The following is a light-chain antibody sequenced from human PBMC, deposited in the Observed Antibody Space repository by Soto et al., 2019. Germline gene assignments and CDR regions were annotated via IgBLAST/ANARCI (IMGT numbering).Light chain of an antibody. Sequence: LAQPASVSGSPGQSITISFAGTSSDIGFYNYVSWYQQYPGKAPNLLIYGVTNRPSGVSYRFSGSKSGSTASLTISGLRDEDEADYYCSSYSTSFVYVFGTGTKATVL. J-gene: IGLJ1*01. CDR3: SSYSTSFVYV. CDR2: GVT. V-gene: IGLV2-14*03. CDR1: SSDIGFYNY.